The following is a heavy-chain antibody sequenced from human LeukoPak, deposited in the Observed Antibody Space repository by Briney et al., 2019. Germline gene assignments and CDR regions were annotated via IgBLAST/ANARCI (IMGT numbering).Heavy chain of an antibody. D-gene: IGHD6-19*01. CDR2: IYASGST. Sequence: SETLSLTCTVSGYSISSGSYYWSWIRQPAGKGLEWIGHIYASGSTNYNPSLKSRVTISVDTSKNQFSLKLSSVTAADTAVYYCAGAVAATIYFDYWGQGTLVTVSS. CDR1: GYSISSGSYY. CDR3: AGAVAATIYFDY. J-gene: IGHJ4*02. V-gene: IGHV4-61*09.